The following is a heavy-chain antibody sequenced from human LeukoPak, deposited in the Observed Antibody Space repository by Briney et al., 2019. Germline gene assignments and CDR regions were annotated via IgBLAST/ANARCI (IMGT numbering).Heavy chain of an antibody. V-gene: IGHV3-23*01. Sequence: GGSLRLSCAASGFTFSTYAMSWVRHAPGEGLEWVSAISDSGGTTYYADSVKGRFTISRDNARNSLYLQMNSLRAEDTALYYCARIAMAGIGDGFDIWGQGTMVTVSS. CDR1: GFTFSTYA. D-gene: IGHD6-19*01. CDR2: ISDSGGTT. J-gene: IGHJ3*02. CDR3: ARIAMAGIGDGFDI.